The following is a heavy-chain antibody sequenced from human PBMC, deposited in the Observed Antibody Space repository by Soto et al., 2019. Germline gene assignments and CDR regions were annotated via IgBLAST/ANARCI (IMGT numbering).Heavy chain of an antibody. CDR1: GFTFNPYN. J-gene: IGHJ5*01. Sequence: GGSLRLSCEGSGFTFNPYNMNWVRQAPGKGLEWVASISTSSSYIYYAASVEGRFTVSRDNAKNSLYLQMSDLRDEDTAVYYCARGLERDTSKNWFDSWGQGTQVTVSS. V-gene: IGHV3-21*01. D-gene: IGHD1-1*01. CDR3: ARGLERDTSKNWFDS. CDR2: ISTSSSYI.